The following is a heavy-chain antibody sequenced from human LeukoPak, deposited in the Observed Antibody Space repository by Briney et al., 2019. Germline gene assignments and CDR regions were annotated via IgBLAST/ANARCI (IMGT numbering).Heavy chain of an antibody. CDR1: GFTFSSYS. J-gene: IGHJ4*02. Sequence: GGSLRLSCAGSGFTFSSYSMNWVRQAPGKGLEWVSCISSSSSYIYYADSVKGRFTISRDNSKNTLYLQMKSLRAEDTAIYYCASASPANDYWGQGTLVTVSS. CDR2: ISSSSSYI. V-gene: IGHV3-21*04. CDR3: ASASPANDY.